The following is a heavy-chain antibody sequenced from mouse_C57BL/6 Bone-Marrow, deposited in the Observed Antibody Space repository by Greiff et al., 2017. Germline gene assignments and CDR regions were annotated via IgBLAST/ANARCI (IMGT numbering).Heavy chain of an antibody. V-gene: IGHV2-3*01. CDR1: GFSFTSSG. CDR2: IWGDGST. CDR3: ASIPLYYAMDY. J-gene: IGHJ4*01. Sequence: VQLQESGPGLVAPSQSLSITCTVSGFSFTSSGVSWVRQPPGKGLGWLGVIWGDGSTNYHSALISRLSLSKYNSKSQVLLKLNSLQTDDTATYYCASIPLYYAMDYWGQGTSVTVSS.